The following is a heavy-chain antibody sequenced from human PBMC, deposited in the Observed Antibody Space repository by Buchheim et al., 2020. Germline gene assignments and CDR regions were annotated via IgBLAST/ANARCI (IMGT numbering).Heavy chain of an antibody. D-gene: IGHD3-3*01. J-gene: IGHJ6*02. CDR1: GGSISSSTYY. Sequence: QLQLQESGPGLVKPSETLSLTCTVFGGSISSSTYYWGWIRQPPGKGLEWIGSIYYSGSTYYNPSLKSRVTISVDTSKNQFSLKLSSVTAADTAVYYCARVSLTDPYDFWSGSQVYYYGMDVWGQGTT. CDR3: ARVSLTDPYDFWSGSQVYYYGMDV. V-gene: IGHV4-39*07. CDR2: IYYSGST.